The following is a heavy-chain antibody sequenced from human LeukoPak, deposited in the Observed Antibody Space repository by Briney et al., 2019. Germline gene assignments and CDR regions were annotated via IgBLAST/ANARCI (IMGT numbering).Heavy chain of an antibody. D-gene: IGHD1-7*01. CDR3: AKDRAITGTTDWFDP. CDR2: IDAAGKDR. CDR1: GFTFVDFY. Sequence: PGGSLRLSCKASGFTFVDFYMSWVRQAPGKGLEWVANIDAAGKDRYYADSVKGRFTISRDNSKNTLYLQMNSLRVEDTAVYYCAKDRAITGTTDWFDPWGQGTLVTVSS. V-gene: IGHV3-7*03. J-gene: IGHJ5*02.